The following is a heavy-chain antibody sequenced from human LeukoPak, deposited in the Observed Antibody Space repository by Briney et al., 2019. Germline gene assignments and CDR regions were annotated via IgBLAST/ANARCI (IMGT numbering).Heavy chain of an antibody. J-gene: IGHJ4*02. CDR3: ARSRHLDY. CDR2: ISSSSSTI. Sequence: TGGSLRLSCAASGFTFSSYSMTWVRQAPGKGLEWVSYISSSSSTIYYADSVKGRFTISRDNAKNSLYLQMNSLRAEDTAVYYCARSRHLDYWGQGTLVTVSS. V-gene: IGHV3-48*01. CDR1: GFTFSSYS.